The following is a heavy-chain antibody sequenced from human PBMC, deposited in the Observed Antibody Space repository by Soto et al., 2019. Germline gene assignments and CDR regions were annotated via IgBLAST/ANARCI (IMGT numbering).Heavy chain of an antibody. J-gene: IGHJ5*02. Sequence: QVQLVQSGAEVKKPGASVKVSCKASGYTFTSYGISWVRQAPGQGLEWMGWISAYNGNTNYAQKLQGRVTMTTDTXTSTADMERRSLSSDDAAVYYCARDLGQLLNWFDPWGQGTLVTVSS. CDR2: ISAYNGNT. CDR1: GYTFTSYG. D-gene: IGHD2-2*01. V-gene: IGHV1-18*01. CDR3: ARDLGQLLNWFDP.